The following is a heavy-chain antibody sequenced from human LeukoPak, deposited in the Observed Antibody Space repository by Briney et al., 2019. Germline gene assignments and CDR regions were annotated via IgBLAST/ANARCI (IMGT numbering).Heavy chain of an antibody. D-gene: IGHD3-3*01. J-gene: IGHJ3*02. V-gene: IGHV1-24*01. CDR1: GHTGIELS. CDR3: ATHTISGVVTYASLI. Sequence: ASVKVSCKLSGHTGIELSMRWVRQVPGKGLEWMGGFDPEDGETKYAQKFQGRVTMTEDTSTDTAYMELSRLTSEDTAVYYCATHTISGVVTYASLIWGRGTLVTVSS. CDR2: FDPEDGET.